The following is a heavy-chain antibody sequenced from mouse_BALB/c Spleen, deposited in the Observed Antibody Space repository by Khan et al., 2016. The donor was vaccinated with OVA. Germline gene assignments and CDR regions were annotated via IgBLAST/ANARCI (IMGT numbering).Heavy chain of an antibody. Sequence: EVELVESGGGLVMPGGSLKLSCAASGFTFSSYTMSWVRQTPEKRLEWVATISSGGGNTYYPDSVKGRFTISRDNAKNTLYLQMRRLGSEDTALYYFARSNYGAFAYWGQGTLVTVSA. V-gene: IGHV5-9*03. CDR1: GFTFSSYT. CDR3: ARSNYGAFAY. J-gene: IGHJ3*01. D-gene: IGHD1-1*02. CDR2: ISSGGGNT.